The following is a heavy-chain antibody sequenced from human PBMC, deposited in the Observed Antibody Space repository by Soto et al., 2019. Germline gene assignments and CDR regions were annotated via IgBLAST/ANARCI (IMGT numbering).Heavy chain of an antibody. J-gene: IGHJ4*02. V-gene: IGHV1-46*01. D-gene: IGHD3-10*01. CDR2: INPSGGST. CDR3: ARGGRLYGSGSYYSYFDY. CDR1: GYTFTSYY. Sequence: ASVKFSCKASGYTFTSYYMHWVRQAPGQGLELMGIINPSGGSTSYAQKFQGRVTMTRDTSTSTVYMELSSLRSEDTAVYYCARGGRLYGSGSYYSYFDYWGQGTLVTVSS.